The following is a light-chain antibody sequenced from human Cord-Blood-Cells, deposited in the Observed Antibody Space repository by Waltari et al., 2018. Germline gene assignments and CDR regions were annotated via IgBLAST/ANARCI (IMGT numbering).Light chain of an antibody. CDR3: QAWDSSTAWV. J-gene: IGLJ3*02. Sequence: SYERTQPPSVSVSPGQTASITCPGDKLGDKYACWYQQKQGQPPVLVIYQDSKRPSGIPERFSGSNSGNTATLTISGTQAMDEADYYCQAWDSSTAWVFGGGTKLTVL. V-gene: IGLV3-1*01. CDR2: QDS. CDR1: KLGDKY.